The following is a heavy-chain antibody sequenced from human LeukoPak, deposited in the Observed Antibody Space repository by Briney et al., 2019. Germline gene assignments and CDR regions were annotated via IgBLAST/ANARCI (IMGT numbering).Heavy chain of an antibody. J-gene: IGHJ4*02. D-gene: IGHD6-13*01. CDR1: GTSINSYY. CDR2: NYYSGIT. V-gene: IGHV4-59*01. CDR3: ARAVYSSSALDY. Sequence: PETLSLTCSFSGTSINSYYWSWIRQPPGKGLEWIGYNYYSGITNYNPSLKSRVTISVDTSKNQFSLKLSSVTAADTAVYYCARAVYSSSALDYWGQGTLVTVSS.